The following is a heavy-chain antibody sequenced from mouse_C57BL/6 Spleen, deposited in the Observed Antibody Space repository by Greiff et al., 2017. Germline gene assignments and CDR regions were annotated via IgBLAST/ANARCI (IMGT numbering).Heavy chain of an antibody. V-gene: IGHV1-74*01. CDR2: IHPSDSDT. J-gene: IGHJ2*01. CDR3: AIGGNYGNYEDEDYFDY. Sequence: QVQLQQSGAELVKPGASVKVSCKASGYTFTSYWMHWVKQRPGQGLEWIGRIHPSDSDTNYNQKVKGKATLTVDKCSSTAYMQLSSLTSEDSAVYYCAIGGNYGNYEDEDYFDYWGQGTTLTVSA. D-gene: IGHD2-1*01. CDR1: GYTFTSYW.